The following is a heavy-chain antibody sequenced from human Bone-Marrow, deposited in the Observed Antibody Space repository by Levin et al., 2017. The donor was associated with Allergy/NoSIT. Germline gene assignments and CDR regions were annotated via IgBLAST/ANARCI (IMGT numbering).Heavy chain of an antibody. CDR3: VKGGKWEPAWKSLDN. Sequence: QAGGSLRLSCAASGFTFTNYGMHWVRQAPGKGLDWVAVISYDGNNKNTADSVKGRFSISRDNSKNTVHLQMNSLRPEDTAVYYCVKGGKWEPAWKSLDNWGQGTQVIVSS. V-gene: IGHV3-30*18. J-gene: IGHJ4*02. CDR2: ISYDGNNK. CDR1: GFTFTNYG. D-gene: IGHD1-26*01.